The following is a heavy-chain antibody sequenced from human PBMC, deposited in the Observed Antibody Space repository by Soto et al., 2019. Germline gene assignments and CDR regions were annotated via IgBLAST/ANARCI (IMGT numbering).Heavy chain of an antibody. V-gene: IGHV3-64D*06. D-gene: IGHD3-9*01. J-gene: IGHJ4*02. CDR3: VKGLYDILTGYYDY. CDR2: ISSDGGST. CDR1: GFTFSRYA. Sequence: GGSLRLSFSGSGFTFSRYAIHWVRQAPGKGLEYVSAISSDGGSTYYADSVKGRFTISRDNSKNTLYLQMSSLRAEDTAVYYCVKGLYDILTGYYDYWGQGALVTVSS.